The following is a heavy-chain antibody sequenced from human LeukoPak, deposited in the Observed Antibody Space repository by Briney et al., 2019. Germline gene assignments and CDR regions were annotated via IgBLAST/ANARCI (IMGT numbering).Heavy chain of an antibody. CDR2: IYYSGST. J-gene: IGHJ4*01. D-gene: IGHD6-19*01. CDR1: GGSISSYY. CDR3: ARDDSSYSGGFDY. V-gene: IGHV4-59*01. Sequence: PSETLSLTCTVSGGSISSYYWSWIRQPPGKGLEWIGYIYYSGSTNYNPSLKSRVTISVDTSKNQFSLKLSSVTAADTAVYYCARDDSSYSGGFDYWGQGTLVTVSS.